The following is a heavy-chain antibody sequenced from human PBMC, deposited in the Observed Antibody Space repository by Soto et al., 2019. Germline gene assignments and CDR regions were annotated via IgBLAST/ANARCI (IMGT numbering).Heavy chain of an antibody. CDR3: ARAVAGSNGMDV. CDR1: GFTFDDYA. J-gene: IGHJ6*02. Sequence: GGSLRLSCAASGFTFDDYAMHWVRQAPGKGLEWVSGISWNSGSIGYADSVKGRFTISRDNAKNSLYLQMNSLRAEDTALYYCARAVAGSNGMDVWGPGILVTVSS. CDR2: ISWNSGSI. V-gene: IGHV3-9*01. D-gene: IGHD6-19*01.